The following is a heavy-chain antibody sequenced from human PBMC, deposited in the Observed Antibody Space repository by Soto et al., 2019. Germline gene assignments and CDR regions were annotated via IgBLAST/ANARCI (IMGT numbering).Heavy chain of an antibody. CDR2: INPSGGST. J-gene: IGHJ4*02. D-gene: IGHD6-19*01. V-gene: IGHV1-46*03. CDR3: ARVPRWSPGAVAGTGPAGFDY. Sequence: GASVKVSCKASGYTFTSYYMHWVRQAPGQGLEWMGIINPSGGSTSYAQKFQGRVTMTRDTSTSTVYMELSSLRSEDTAVYYCARVPRWSPGAVAGTGPAGFDYWGQGTLVTVSS. CDR1: GYTFTSYY.